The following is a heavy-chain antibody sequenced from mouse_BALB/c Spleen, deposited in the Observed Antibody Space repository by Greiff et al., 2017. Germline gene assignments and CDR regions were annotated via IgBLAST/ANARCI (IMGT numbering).Heavy chain of an antibody. CDR1: GYSITSDYA. J-gene: IGHJ3*01. V-gene: IGHV3-2*02. Sequence: VQGVESGPGLVKPSQSLSLTCTVTGYSITSDYAWNWIRQFPGNKLEWMGYISYSGSTSYNPSLKSRISITRDTSKNQFFLQLNSVTTEDTATYYCARAGTWFAYWGQGTLVTVSA. CDR2: ISYSGST. CDR3: ARAGTWFAY.